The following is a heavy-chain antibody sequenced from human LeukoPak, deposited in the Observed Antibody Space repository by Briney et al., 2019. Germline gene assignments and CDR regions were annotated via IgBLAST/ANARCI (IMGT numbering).Heavy chain of an antibody. CDR2: MNPNSGNT. CDR3: ARFRSSFPAHNMDV. J-gene: IGHJ6*02. D-gene: IGHD6-6*01. V-gene: IGHV1-8*01. CDR1: GYTFTSYD. Sequence: ASVKVSCKASGYTFTSYDINWVRQATGQGLEWMGWMNPNSGNTGYAQKFQGRVTMTRNTSISTAYMEPSSLRPEDTAVYYCARFRSSFPAHNMDVWGQGTTVTVSS.